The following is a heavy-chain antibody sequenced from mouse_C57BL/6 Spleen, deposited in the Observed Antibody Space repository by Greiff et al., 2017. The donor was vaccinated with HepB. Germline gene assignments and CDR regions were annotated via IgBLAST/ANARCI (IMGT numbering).Heavy chain of an antibody. CDR2: IYPRSGNT. CDR1: GYTFTSYG. D-gene: IGHD3-3*01. CDR3: ARRGPLDY. V-gene: IGHV1-81*01. J-gene: IGHJ2*01. Sequence: VKLMESGAELARPGASVKLSCKASGYTFTSYGISWVKQRTGQGLEWIGEIYPRSGNTYYNEKFKGKATLTADKSSSTAYMELRSLTSEDSAVYFCARRGPLDYWGQGTTLTVSS.